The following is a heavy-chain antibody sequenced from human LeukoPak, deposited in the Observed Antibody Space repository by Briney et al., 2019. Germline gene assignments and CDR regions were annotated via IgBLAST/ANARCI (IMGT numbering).Heavy chain of an antibody. J-gene: IGHJ4*02. CDR3: ARGGGYGDYGYVDN. Sequence: SETLSLTCTVPGGSISSYYWSWIRQPPGKGLEWIGYIYYSGSTNYNPSLKSRVTISVDTSKNQFSLKLSSVTAADTAVYYCARGGGYGDYGYVDNWGQGTLVTVSS. CDR1: GGSISSYY. D-gene: IGHD4-17*01. CDR2: IYYSGST. V-gene: IGHV4-59*12.